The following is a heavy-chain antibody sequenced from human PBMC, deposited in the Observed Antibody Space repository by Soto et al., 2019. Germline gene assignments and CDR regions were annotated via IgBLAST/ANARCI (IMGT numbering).Heavy chain of an antibody. CDR3: ARGLAATDE. CDR2: ITAYNGIT. Sequence: QVQLVQSGAEVKKPGASVKVSCTTSGYTFSGYGISWVRQAPGQGLEWMGWITAYNGITDYAQKFQGRVTMTTDTSTSTAYMELRSLRSDDTAVYYCARGLAATDEWGQGTLVTVSS. D-gene: IGHD2-15*01. CDR1: GYTFSGYG. V-gene: IGHV1-18*04. J-gene: IGHJ4*02.